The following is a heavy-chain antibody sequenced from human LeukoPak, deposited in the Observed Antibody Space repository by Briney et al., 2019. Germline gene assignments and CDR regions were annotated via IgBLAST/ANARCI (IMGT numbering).Heavy chain of an antibody. CDR2: INHSGST. J-gene: IGHJ4*02. V-gene: IGHV4-34*01. Sequence: SETLSLTCAVYGGSFSGYYWSWIRQPPGKGLEWIGEINHSGSTNYNPSLKSRVTISVDTSKNQFSLKLSSVTAADTAVYYCARERGEGDGYIYYFDYWGQGTLVTVSS. D-gene: IGHD5-12*01. CDR3: ARERGEGDGYIYYFDY. CDR1: GGSFSGYY.